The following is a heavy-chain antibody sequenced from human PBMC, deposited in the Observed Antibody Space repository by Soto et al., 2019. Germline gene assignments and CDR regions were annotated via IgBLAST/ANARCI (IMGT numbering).Heavy chain of an antibody. D-gene: IGHD2-21*02. CDR2: TSYDESNK. Sequence: QVQLVESGGGVVQPGRSLRLSCTASGFSFISYAMHWVRQAPGKGLEWVAVTSYDESNKYYADSMKGRFTISRDNSKNTXXLXMXXLRAEDTAVYYCARDWDSGYEWGSSVVVTTILPYYWGQGTLVTVSS. CDR1: GFSFISYA. J-gene: IGHJ4*02. V-gene: IGHV3-30-3*01. CDR3: ARDWDSGYEWGSSVVVTTILPYY.